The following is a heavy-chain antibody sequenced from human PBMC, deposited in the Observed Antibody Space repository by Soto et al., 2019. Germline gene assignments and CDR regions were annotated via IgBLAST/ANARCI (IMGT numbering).Heavy chain of an antibody. V-gene: IGHV3-74*01. CDR2: INEDGRIT. CDR1: GFTFSTNW. D-gene: IGHD3-10*01. J-gene: IGHJ4*02. CDR3: ARDIGGVGSH. Sequence: EVQLVESGGGLVQPGGSLRLSCAASGFTFSTNWMHWVRQVAGKGLIWVSRINEDGRITDYADSAKGRFTISRDNAKNTLYLQMNSLRAEDTAVYYCARDIGGVGSHWGQGTLVTVAS.